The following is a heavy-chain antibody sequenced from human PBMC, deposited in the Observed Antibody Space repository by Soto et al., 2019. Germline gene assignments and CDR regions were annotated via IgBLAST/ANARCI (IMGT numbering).Heavy chain of an antibody. Sequence: PSQTLSLTCDISGDSVSSNSAAWNWIRSSPSRGLEWLGRTYYRSKWYNDYAISVTSRITINPDTSKNQFSLQLNSVTPEDTAVYYCARDRDHYGMDVWGQGTTVTVSS. J-gene: IGHJ6*02. D-gene: IGHD3-10*01. CDR2: TYYRSKWYN. V-gene: IGHV6-1*01. CDR3: ARDRDHYGMDV. CDR1: GDSVSSNSAA.